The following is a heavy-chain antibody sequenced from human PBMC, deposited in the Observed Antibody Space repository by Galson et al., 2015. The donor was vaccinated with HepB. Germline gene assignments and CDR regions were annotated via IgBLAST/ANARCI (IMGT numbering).Heavy chain of an antibody. CDR2: TSYDGNIK. D-gene: IGHD5-12*01. CDR3: ARDLGYTGHAPFDY. J-gene: IGHJ4*02. V-gene: IGHV3-30*03. CDR1: GFTFNNYG. Sequence: SLRLSCAASGFTFNNYGIHWVRQAPGKGLEWVAVTSYDGNIKDYADSVKGRFTISRDNSKNTLDPQMNSLREEDTAVYFCARDLGYTGHAPFDYWGQGTLVTVSS.